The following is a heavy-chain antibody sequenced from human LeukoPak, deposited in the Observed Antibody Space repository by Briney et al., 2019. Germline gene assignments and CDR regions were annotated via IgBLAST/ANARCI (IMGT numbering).Heavy chain of an antibody. CDR3: AKDSAPWAAAGPPDY. V-gene: IGHV3-30*02. J-gene: IGHJ4*02. Sequence: PGGSLRLSCAASGFTFSSYGMHWVRQAPGKGLEWVAFIRYDGSNKYYADSVKGRFTISRDNSKNTLYLQMNSLRAEDTAVYYCAKDSAPWAAAGPPDYWGQGTLVTISS. CDR1: GFTFSSYG. CDR2: IRYDGSNK. D-gene: IGHD6-13*01.